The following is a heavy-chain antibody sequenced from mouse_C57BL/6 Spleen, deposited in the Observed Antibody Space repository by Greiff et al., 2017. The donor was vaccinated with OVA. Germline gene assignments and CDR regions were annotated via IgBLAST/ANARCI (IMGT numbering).Heavy chain of an antibody. Sequence: EVKLVESGGGLVKPGGSLKLSCAASGFTFSSYAMSWVRQTPEKRLEWVATISDGGSYTYYPDNVKGRFTISRDNAKNNLYLQMSHLKSEDTAMYYCAREGAMVTTRYFDVWGTGTTGTVSS. V-gene: IGHV5-4*03. J-gene: IGHJ1*03. CDR3: AREGAMVTTRYFDV. CDR1: GFTFSSYA. D-gene: IGHD2-3*01. CDR2: ISDGGSYT.